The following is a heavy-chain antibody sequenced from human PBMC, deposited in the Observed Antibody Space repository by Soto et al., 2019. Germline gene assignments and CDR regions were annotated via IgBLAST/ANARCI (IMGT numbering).Heavy chain of an antibody. CDR1: GGSITSSY. CDR3: ARGEDAFFYYGLDV. V-gene: IGHV4-59*01. Sequence: SETLSLTCTVSGGSITSSYWSWIRRPPGKGLEWIAYIYDTGISGYTPSTSYNPSLKSRVTMSVDTSKSQSSLKLTSVTAADTAVYYCARGEDAFFYYGLDVWGQGVTVTVSS. CDR2: IYDTGISGYTPST. J-gene: IGHJ6*02.